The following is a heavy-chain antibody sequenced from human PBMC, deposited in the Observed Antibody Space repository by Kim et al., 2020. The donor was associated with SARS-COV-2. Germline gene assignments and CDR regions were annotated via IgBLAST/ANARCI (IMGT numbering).Heavy chain of an antibody. D-gene: IGHD2-15*01. Sequence: SETLSLTCTVSGGSISSSSYYWGWIRQPPGKGLEWIGSIYYSGSTYYNPSLKSRVTISVDTSKNQFSLKLSSVTAADTAVYYCARDSWDGIYYYGMDVWGQGTTVTVSS. CDR1: GGSISSSSYY. V-gene: IGHV4-39*02. CDR2: IYYSGST. J-gene: IGHJ6*02. CDR3: ARDSWDGIYYYGMDV.